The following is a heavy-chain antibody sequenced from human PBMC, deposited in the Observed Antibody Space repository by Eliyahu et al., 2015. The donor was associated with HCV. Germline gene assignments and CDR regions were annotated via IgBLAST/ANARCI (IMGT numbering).Heavy chain of an antibody. CDR2: IWYDGSNK. Sequence: PWXCPVPGXGLAWVAVIWYDGSNKYYADSVKGRFTISRDNSKNTLYLQMNSLRAEDTAVYYCARDARRGLLYDSSGYLDYWGQGTLVTVSS. V-gene: IGHV3-33*01. J-gene: IGHJ4*02. CDR3: ARDARRGLLYDSSGYLDY. D-gene: IGHD3-22*01.